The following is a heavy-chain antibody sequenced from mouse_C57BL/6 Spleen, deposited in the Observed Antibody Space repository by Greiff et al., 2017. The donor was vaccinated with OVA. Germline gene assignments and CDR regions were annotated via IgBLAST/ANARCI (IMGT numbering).Heavy chain of an antibody. CDR3: ARRGREAWFAY. CDR2: IDPSDSYT. Sequence: VQLQQPGAELVRPGTSVKLSCKASGYTFTSYWMHWVKQRPGQGLEWIGVIDPSDSYTNYNQKFKGKATLTVDTSSSTAYMQLSSLTSEDSAVYYCARRGREAWFAYWGQGTLVTVSA. CDR1: GYTFTSYW. V-gene: IGHV1-59*01. J-gene: IGHJ3*01.